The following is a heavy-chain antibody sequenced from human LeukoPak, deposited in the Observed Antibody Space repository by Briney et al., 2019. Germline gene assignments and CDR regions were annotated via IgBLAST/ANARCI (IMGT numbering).Heavy chain of an antibody. CDR2: IIPIFGTA. V-gene: IGHV1-69*05. CDR3: ARDVRNNWNTNYYYYYMDV. CDR1: GGTFSSYA. D-gene: IGHD1-1*01. J-gene: IGHJ6*03. Sequence: SVKVSCKASGGTFSSYAISWVRQAPGQGLEWMGGIIPIFGTANYAQKFQGRVTITTDESTSTAYMELSSLRSEDTAVYYCARDVRNNWNTNYYYYYMDVWGKGTTVTVSS.